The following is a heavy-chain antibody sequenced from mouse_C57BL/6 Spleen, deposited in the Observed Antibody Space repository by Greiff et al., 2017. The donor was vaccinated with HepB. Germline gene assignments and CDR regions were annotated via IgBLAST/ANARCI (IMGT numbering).Heavy chain of an antibody. J-gene: IGHJ2*01. CDR3: AREDY. CDR2: ISSGSSTI. CDR1: GFTFSDYG. Sequence: EVKLVESGGGLVKPGGSLTLSCAASGFTFSDYGMHWVRQAPEKGLEWVAYISSGSSTIYYADTVKGRFTISRDNAKNTLFLQMTSLRSEDTAMYYCAREDYWGQGTTLTVSS. V-gene: IGHV5-17*01.